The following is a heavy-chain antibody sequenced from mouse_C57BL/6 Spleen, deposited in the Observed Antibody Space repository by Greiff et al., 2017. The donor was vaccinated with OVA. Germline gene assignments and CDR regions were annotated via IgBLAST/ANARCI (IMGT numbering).Heavy chain of an antibody. D-gene: IGHD1-1*01. CDR3: ARSIITTVPVPLDY. CDR2: IYPGDGDT. Sequence: QVQLQESGPELVKPGASVKISCKASGYAFSSSWMNWVKQRPGKGLEWIGRIYPGDGDTNYNGKFKGKATLTADKSSSTAYMQLSSLTSEDSAVYFCARSIITTVPVPLDYWGQGTTLTVSS. J-gene: IGHJ2*01. CDR1: GYAFSSSW. V-gene: IGHV1-82*01.